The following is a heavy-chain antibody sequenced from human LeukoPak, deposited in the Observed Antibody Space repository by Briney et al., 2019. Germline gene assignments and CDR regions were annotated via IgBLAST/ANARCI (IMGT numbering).Heavy chain of an antibody. Sequence: PGGSLRLTYAASGFTFSSYTMNWVRQAPGKGLEWVSYISGSSSTIYYVDSVKGRFTISRDNAKNSLYLQMNSLRDEDTAVYYCARDLGLIWFGELGDAFDIWDQGTMVTVSS. V-gene: IGHV3-48*02. CDR3: ARDLGLIWFGELGDAFDI. CDR1: GFTFSSYT. D-gene: IGHD3-10*01. CDR2: ISGSSSTI. J-gene: IGHJ3*02.